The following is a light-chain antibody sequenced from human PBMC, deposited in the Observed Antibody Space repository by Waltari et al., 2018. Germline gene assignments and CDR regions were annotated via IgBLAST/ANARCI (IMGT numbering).Light chain of an antibody. Sequence: QSALTQPASVSGSPGQSITISCTGSSSDVGAYNYVSWYQQPPGKAPKLMIYEVSNRPSGVSNRFSGSKSGNTASLTISWLLAEDEADYYCISYSSSTTLGVFGGGTKLTVL. CDR1: SSDVGAYNY. CDR2: EVS. CDR3: ISYSSSTTLGV. J-gene: IGLJ2*01. V-gene: IGLV2-14*03.